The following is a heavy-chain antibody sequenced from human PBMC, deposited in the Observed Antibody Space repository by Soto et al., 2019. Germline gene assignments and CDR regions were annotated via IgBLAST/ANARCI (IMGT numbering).Heavy chain of an antibody. Sequence: SETLSLTCPVSGGSISSYYWSWIRQPPGKGLEWIGYIYYSGSTNYNPSLKSRVTISVDTSKNQFSLKLSSVTAADTAVYYCARVGIAAAGEKYYFDYWGQGTLVTVS. CDR3: ARVGIAAAGEKYYFDY. V-gene: IGHV4-59*01. J-gene: IGHJ4*02. CDR2: IYYSGST. D-gene: IGHD6-13*01. CDR1: GGSISSYY.